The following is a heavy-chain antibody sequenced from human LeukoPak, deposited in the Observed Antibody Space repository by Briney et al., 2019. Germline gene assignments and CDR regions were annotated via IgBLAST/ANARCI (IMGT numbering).Heavy chain of an antibody. V-gene: IGHV4-34*01. Sequence: SETLSLTCAVYGGSFSGYYWSWIRQPPGKGLEWIGEINHSGSTNYNPSLKSRVTISVDTSKNQFSLKLSSVTAADTAVYYCARGNCSGGSCFFYFDYWGQGTLVAVSS. CDR2: INHSGST. CDR3: ARGNCSGGSCFFYFDY. J-gene: IGHJ4*02. D-gene: IGHD2-15*01. CDR1: GGSFSGYY.